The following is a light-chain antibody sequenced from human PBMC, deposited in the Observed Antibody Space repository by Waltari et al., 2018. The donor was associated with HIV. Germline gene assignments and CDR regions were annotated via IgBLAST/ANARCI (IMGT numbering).Light chain of an antibody. CDR2: QDS. CDR3: QAWDSNTWV. J-gene: IGLJ3*02. V-gene: IGLV3-1*01. Sequence: SYELTQPPSVSVSPGQTASITCSGDKLGDKYACLYHQKPGQSPVLVIYQDSKRPSGIPERFSGSNSGNTATLTISGTQAMDEADDYCQAWDSNTWVFGGGTKLTVL. CDR1: KLGDKY.